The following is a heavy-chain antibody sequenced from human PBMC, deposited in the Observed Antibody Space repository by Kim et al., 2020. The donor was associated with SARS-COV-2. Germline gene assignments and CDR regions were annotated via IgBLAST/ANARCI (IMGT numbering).Heavy chain of an antibody. CDR1: GFTFSSYA. J-gene: IGHJ4*02. CDR2: ISYDGSNK. V-gene: IGHV3-30*04. CDR3: ARDRGGDVFFDY. D-gene: IGHD3-16*01. Sequence: GGSLRLSCAASGFTFSSYAMHWVRQAPGKGLEWVAVISYDGSNKYYADSVKGRFTISRDNSKNTLYLQMNSLRAEDTAVYYCARDRGGDVFFDYWGQGTLVTVSS.